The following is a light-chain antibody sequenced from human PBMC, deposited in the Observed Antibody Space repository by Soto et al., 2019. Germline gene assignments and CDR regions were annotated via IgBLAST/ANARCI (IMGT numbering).Light chain of an antibody. Sequence: QPVLTQPPSVSGAPGQRVTISCTGSSSNIGAGYDVHWYQQFPGTAPKPLIYGNNNRPSGVPDRFSGSKSGTSASLAITGLQAEDEADYYCQSYDNSLTGWVFGGGTKVTVL. J-gene: IGLJ3*02. CDR3: QSYDNSLTGWV. V-gene: IGLV1-40*01. CDR1: SSNIGAGYD. CDR2: GNN.